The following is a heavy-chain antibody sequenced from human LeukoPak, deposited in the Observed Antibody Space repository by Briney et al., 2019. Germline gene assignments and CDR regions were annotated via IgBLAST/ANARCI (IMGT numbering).Heavy chain of an antibody. CDR1: GDSVSSNSAA. Sequence: SQTLSLTCVISGDSVSSNSAAWNWIRQSPSRGLEWLGGTYYRSEWFHDYAVSVKSRMIINPDTSKNQFSLQLNSVTPGDTAIYYCVGGGTSVAGMDVWGQGTTVTVSS. CDR3: VGGGTSVAGMDV. J-gene: IGHJ6*02. D-gene: IGHD1-1*01. CDR2: TYYRSEWFH. V-gene: IGHV6-1*01.